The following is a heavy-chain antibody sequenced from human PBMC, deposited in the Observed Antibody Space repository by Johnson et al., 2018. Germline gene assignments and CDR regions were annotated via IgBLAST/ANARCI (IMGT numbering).Heavy chain of an antibody. Sequence: EVQLVESGGGLVQPGGSLRLSCAASGFTFSDHYMDWVRQAPGQGLEWVGRTRYRGNSYTTEYAASVKGRFTISRDDSKNSLFLQINILKIEDTAVYYCAKRMDSGGNLGYMDVWGKGTTVTVSS. CDR3: AKRMDSGGNLGYMDV. CDR1: GFTFSDHY. V-gene: IGHV3-72*01. D-gene: IGHD4-23*01. CDR2: TRYRGNSYTT. J-gene: IGHJ6*03.